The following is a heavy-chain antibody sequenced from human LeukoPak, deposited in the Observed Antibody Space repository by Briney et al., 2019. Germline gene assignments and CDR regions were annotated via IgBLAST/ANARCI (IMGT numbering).Heavy chain of an antibody. J-gene: IGHJ4*02. D-gene: IGHD3-10*01. V-gene: IGHV4-38-2*02. CDR2: IYHRGNT. Sequence: TTSETLSLTCSVSGFSIGTGYSWGWIRQPPGKGLAWIGTIYHRGNTYYNPSLMSRVTISLDTSKNQFSLRLTSVTAADTALYYCAREVESWFGDLLSYFDSWGQGTQVTVSS. CDR1: GFSIGTGYS. CDR3: AREVESWFGDLLSYFDS.